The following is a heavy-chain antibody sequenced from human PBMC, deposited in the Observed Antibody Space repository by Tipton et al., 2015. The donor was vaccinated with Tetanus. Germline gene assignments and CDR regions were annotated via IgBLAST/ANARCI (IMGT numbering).Heavy chain of an antibody. V-gene: IGHV4-39*07. CDR1: GDSISRSSSY. D-gene: IGHD3-10*01. CDR3: ARGGLLWFGDLTDTTHYYYYGMDV. CDR2: ISYSGIT. J-gene: IGHJ6*02. Sequence: TLSLTCTVSGDSISRSSSYWGWIRQPPGRRLEWIGSISYSGITYYNPSLKSRVTISVDTSKNQFSLRLSSVTAADTAVYYCARGGLLWFGDLTDTTHYYYYGMDVWGQGTTVTVSS.